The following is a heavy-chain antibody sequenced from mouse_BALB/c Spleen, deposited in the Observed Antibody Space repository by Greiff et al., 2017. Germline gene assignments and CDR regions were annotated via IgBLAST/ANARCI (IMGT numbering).Heavy chain of an antibody. CDR2: IDPANGNT. CDR1: GFYIKDTY. V-gene: IGHV14-3*02. J-gene: IGHJ2*01. D-gene: IGHD2-10*02. CDR3: ARLGLYGNYLDY. Sequence: VQLQQSGAELVKPGASVKLSCTASGFYIKDTYMHWVKQRPEQGLEWIGRIDPANGNTKYDPKFQGKATITADTSSNTAYLQLSSLTSEDTAVYYCARLGLYGNYLDYWGQGTTLTVSS.